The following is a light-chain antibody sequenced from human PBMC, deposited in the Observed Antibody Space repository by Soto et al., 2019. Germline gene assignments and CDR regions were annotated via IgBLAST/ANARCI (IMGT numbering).Light chain of an antibody. V-gene: IGKV1-5*03. CDR1: QSISSW. J-gene: IGKJ4*01. CDR2: KAS. Sequence: DIQMTQSPSTLSASVGDRVTITCRASQSISSWLAWYQQKPGKAPNHLIYKASSLESGVPSRFSGSGSGTEFTLTISSLQPDDFATYYCQQYNSYPLTFGGGTKVEIQ. CDR3: QQYNSYPLT.